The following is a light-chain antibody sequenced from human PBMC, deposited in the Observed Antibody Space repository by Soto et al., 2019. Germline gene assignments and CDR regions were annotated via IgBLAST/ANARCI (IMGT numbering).Light chain of an antibody. CDR2: GAS. CDR1: QSVSSS. J-gene: IGKJ2*01. V-gene: IGKV3-15*01. Sequence: EIVMTQSPATLSVSPGQRITLSWRASQSVSSSLAWYQQKPGQAPRLLIYGASTRATGIPARFSGGGSGTEFTLTISSLQTEDFAVYYWQQYNILPPYTFGQGTKLDIK. CDR3: QQYNILPPYT.